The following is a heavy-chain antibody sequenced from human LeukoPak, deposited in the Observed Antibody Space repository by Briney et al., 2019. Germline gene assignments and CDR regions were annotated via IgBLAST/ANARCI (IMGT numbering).Heavy chain of an antibody. CDR1: GFTFRNYN. J-gene: IGHJ6*03. V-gene: IGHV3-21*01. D-gene: IGHD4-23*01. Sequence: PGGSLRLSCAASGFTFRNYNMNWVRQAPGKGLEWVASITTSYYGSTYYADSMKGRFTISRDDAKNSLYLQMNSLRADDTAVYYCATTYGGTTFYYFYMDFWGRGTTVTVSS. CDR3: ATTYGGTTFYYFYMDF. CDR2: ITTSYYGST.